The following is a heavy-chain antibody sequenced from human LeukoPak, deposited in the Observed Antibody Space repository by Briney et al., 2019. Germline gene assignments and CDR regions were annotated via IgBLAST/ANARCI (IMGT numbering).Heavy chain of an antibody. D-gene: IGHD3-10*01. J-gene: IGHJ4*02. CDR1: GFTFSDYT. Sequence: GGSLRLSCAASGFTFSDYTMNWVRQAPGKGLEWVSSISSSSTYIYYADSLKGRFTISRDNSKNTLYLQMNSLRAEDTAVYYCARDSSTYYYGSGSYGGSVAYWGQGTLVIVSS. V-gene: IGHV3-21*06. CDR3: ARDSSTYYYGSGSYGGSVAY. CDR2: ISSSSTYI.